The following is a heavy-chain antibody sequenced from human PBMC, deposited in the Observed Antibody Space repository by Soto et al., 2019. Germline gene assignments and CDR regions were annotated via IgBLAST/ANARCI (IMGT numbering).Heavy chain of an antibody. CDR3: ARAGQLLWFGVLLYLAY. CDR2: INPNSGGT. V-gene: IGHV1-2*04. CDR1: GYTFTGYY. Sequence: ASVKVSCKASGYTFTGYYMHWVRQAPGQGIEWMGWINPNSGGTNYAQKFQGWVTMTRDTSISTAYMELSRLRSDDTAVYYCARAGQLLWFGVLLYLAYWGQGTLVTVSS. J-gene: IGHJ4*02. D-gene: IGHD3-10*01.